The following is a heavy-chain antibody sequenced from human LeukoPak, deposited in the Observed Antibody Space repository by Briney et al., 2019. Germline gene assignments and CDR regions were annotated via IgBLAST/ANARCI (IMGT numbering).Heavy chain of an antibody. CDR2: IYPGDSDT. J-gene: IGHJ3*02. D-gene: IGHD3-10*01. Sequence: GESLKISCKGSGYSFTSYWIGWVRQMPGKGLEGMGIIYPGDSDTRYSPSFQGQVTISADKSISTAFLQWSSLKASDTAMYYCARPRGGSGSYYDAFDIWGQGTMVTVSS. V-gene: IGHV5-51*01. CDR1: GYSFTSYW. CDR3: ARPRGGSGSYYDAFDI.